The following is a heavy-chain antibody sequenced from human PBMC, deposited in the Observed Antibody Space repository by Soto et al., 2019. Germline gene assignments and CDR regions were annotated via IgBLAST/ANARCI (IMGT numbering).Heavy chain of an antibody. CDR1: GGSINYNSYY. Sequence: QLKLQESGPGLVKPSETLSLTCSVSGGSINYNSYYCGWIRQPPGKGLEWVGGIFYTWTTYYSPSLKDRVTIAVDTSKNSFSLNLTSVTAADTAVYFCARIVVVAPVANAWGQGTLVTVSS. J-gene: IGHJ5*02. CDR2: IFYTWTT. V-gene: IGHV4-39*02. D-gene: IGHD2-2*01. CDR3: ARIVVVAPVANA.